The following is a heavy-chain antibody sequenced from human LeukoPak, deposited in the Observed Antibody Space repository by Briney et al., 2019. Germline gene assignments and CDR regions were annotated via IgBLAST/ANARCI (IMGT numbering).Heavy chain of an antibody. CDR3: ARDGGRTSSDAVEI. CDR1: GTSISDYS. Sequence: SETLSLTCSVSGTSISDYSWSWIRQPPGKGLEWIGYIYYSGSTYYNPSLKSRVTMSVDTSKNQFSLKLTSVTAADTAVYYCARDGGRTSSDAVEIWGQGTMVTVSS. CDR2: IYYSGST. V-gene: IGHV4-59*12. D-gene: IGHD2-2*01. J-gene: IGHJ3*02.